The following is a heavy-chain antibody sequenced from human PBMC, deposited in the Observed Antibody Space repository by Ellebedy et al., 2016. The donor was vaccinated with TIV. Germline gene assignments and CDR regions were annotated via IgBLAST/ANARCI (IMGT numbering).Heavy chain of an antibody. D-gene: IGHD6-13*01. Sequence: SVKGRFTVSRDNAKNSLYLQMNSLRAEDTAVYYCAKDTRGQQLVLGDYWGQGTLVTVSS. V-gene: IGHV3-11*05. CDR3: AKDTRGQQLVLGDY. J-gene: IGHJ4*02.